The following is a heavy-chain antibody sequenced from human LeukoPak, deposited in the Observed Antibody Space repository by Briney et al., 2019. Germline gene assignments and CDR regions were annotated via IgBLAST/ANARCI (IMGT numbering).Heavy chain of an antibody. CDR3: ASFRIHYYDSSGYYGY. CDR1: GYSISSGYY. CDR2: IYHSGST. J-gene: IGHJ4*02. D-gene: IGHD3-22*01. Sequence: PSETLSLTCTVSGYSISSGYYWGWIRQPPGKGLEWIGSIYHSGSTYYNPSLKSRVTISVDTSKNQFSLKLSSVTAADTAVYYCASFRIHYYDSSGYYGYWGQGTLVTVSS. V-gene: IGHV4-38-2*02.